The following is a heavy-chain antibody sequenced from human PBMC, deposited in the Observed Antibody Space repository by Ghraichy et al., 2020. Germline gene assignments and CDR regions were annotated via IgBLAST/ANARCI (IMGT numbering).Heavy chain of an antibody. J-gene: IGHJ4*02. CDR2: ITGSGGIT. D-gene: IGHD2-15*01. CDR3: AKEAIATACYCADY. Sequence: GSLRLSCEASGFTFSSFVMTWVRQIPGKGLEWVSAITGSGGITFYADSVKGRFTISRDNSKNTLFLQMNNLRTEDTAVYYCAKEAIATACYCADYWGQGTLVTVSS. V-gene: IGHV3-23*01. CDR1: GFTFSSFV.